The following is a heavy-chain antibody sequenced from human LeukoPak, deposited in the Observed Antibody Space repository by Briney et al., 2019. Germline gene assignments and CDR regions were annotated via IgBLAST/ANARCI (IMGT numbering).Heavy chain of an antibody. CDR1: GFTFSDHP. V-gene: IGHV3-48*02. D-gene: IGHD3-9*01. Sequence: GGSLRLSCAASGFTFSDHPMNWVRQAPGEGLEWVSYISGGSDSIYYADSVRGRFTISRDNAKSSLYLLMNSLRDEDTGIYYCARNTIFHPWGQGTLVTVSS. J-gene: IGHJ5*02. CDR3: ARNTIFHP. CDR2: ISGGSDSI.